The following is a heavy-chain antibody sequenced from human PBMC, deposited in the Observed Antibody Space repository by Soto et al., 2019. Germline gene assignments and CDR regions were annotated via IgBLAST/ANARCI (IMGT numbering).Heavy chain of an antibody. CDR3: AHRTTTVTWWVDP. CDR1: GFSLTTSGVG. CDR2: IHWDDDK. V-gene: IGHV2-5*02. D-gene: IGHD4-17*01. Sequence: QITLKESGPTLVKPTQTLTLTCTFSGFSLTTSGVGVGWIRQPPGKAREWLALIHWDDDKRYSPVLKSRLTITKHTSKNQVALTMTNMDPADTATYFCAHRTTTVTWWVDPWGQGTLVTVSS. J-gene: IGHJ5*02.